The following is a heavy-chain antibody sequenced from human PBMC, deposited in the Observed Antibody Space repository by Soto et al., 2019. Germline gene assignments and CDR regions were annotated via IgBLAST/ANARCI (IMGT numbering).Heavy chain of an antibody. J-gene: IGHJ4*02. CDR2: MNPNTGDT. CDR1: GYTFISYD. V-gene: IGHV1-8*01. D-gene: IGHD5-12*01. CDR3: ARGDGYIFDC. Sequence: QVQLVQSGAEGKKPGASVKVSCKASGYTFISYDINWVRQATGQGLEWMGWMNPNTGDTGYAQQFQGRVTMNRNTSINTANLELSSLRSDDTAVYFCARGDGYIFDCWGQGTLVTVSS.